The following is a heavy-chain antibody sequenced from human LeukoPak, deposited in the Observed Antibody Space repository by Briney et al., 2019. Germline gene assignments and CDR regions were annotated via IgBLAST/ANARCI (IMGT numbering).Heavy chain of an antibody. J-gene: IGHJ4*02. Sequence: SETLSLICSVSGGSISSSTYYWGWIRQPPGKGLEWVASVYYSGSIYYNPSLESRVTMSVDTSKNQFSLKLSSVTAADTAVYYCARQPGGYSGPFDYWGQGTLVTVSS. V-gene: IGHV4-39*01. CDR2: VYYSGSI. D-gene: IGHD5-12*01. CDR3: ARQPGGYSGPFDY. CDR1: GGSISSSTYY.